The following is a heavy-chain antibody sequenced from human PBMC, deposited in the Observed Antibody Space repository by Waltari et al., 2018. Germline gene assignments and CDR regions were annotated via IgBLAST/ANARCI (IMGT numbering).Heavy chain of an antibody. D-gene: IGHD3-3*01. CDR3: AKVLDYDFWSGLIH. CDR1: GDSINRDNYY. Sequence: QLQLQESGPGLVNPAETLSLTCTVSGDSINRDNYYWAWIRQPPGKGLEWIGSIYYRGTTYYTPSLESRLTISIDTSRKQISLKLTSVTAADTAMYYCAKVLDYDFWSGLIHWGQGTLVTVSS. V-gene: IGHV4-39*01. J-gene: IGHJ4*02. CDR2: IYYRGTT.